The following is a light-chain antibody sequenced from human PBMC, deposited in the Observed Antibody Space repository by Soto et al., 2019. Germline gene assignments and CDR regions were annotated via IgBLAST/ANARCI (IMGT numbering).Light chain of an antibody. CDR2: GAS. CDR3: QQYGSSPT. CDR1: QSVSSCY. J-gene: IGKJ1*01. V-gene: IGKV3-20*01. Sequence: EIVLTQSPGTLSLSPGERATLSCRASQSVSSCYLAWYQQKPGQAPRLLIYGASSRATGIPDRFSGSGSGTDFTLTISRLEPEDFAVYYCQQYGSSPTFGQGTRGDIK.